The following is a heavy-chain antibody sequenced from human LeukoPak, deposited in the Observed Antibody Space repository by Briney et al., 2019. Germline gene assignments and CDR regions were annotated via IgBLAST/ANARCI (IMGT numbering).Heavy chain of an antibody. V-gene: IGHV1-18*01. CDR2: ISAYNGNT. CDR3: ARDMSGSYSTRFDP. CDR1: RYTFTTYG. J-gene: IGHJ5*02. D-gene: IGHD1-26*01. Sequence: GASVKVYCKASRYTFTTYGMNWVRQAAGQGLEWMGWISAYNGNTNYAQRFQGRVTMTTDTSTSTAYMELRNLRSDDTAVYYCARDMSGSYSTRFDPWGQGTLVTVSS.